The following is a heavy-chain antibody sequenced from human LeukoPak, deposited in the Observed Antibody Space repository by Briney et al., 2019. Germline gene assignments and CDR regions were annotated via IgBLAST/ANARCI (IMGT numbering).Heavy chain of an antibody. CDR2: IQNDGSNE. D-gene: IGHD4-23*01. CDR1: GFTFRSYG. Sequence: SGGSLRLSCAASGFTFRSYGMHWVRQAPGKGLEWVAYIQNDGSNEQYADSVKGRFSISRDSSKNILYLQMSSLRSEDTAVYYCARDNSVEDTAWWFDPWGQGTLVTVSS. V-gene: IGHV3-30*02. CDR3: ARDNSVEDTAWWFDP. J-gene: IGHJ5*02.